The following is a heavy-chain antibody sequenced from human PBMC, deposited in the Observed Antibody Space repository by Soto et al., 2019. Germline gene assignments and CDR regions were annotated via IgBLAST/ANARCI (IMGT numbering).Heavy chain of an antibody. CDR1: GFTVSSNY. J-gene: IGHJ4*02. Sequence: EVQLVESGGGLVQPGGSLRLSCAASGFTVSSNYMSWVRQAPGKGLEWVSVIYSGGSTYYADSVKGRFTISRDNSKNTLYLQMNSLRAEDTAVYYWARENYDFWSGYYFDYWGQGTLVTVSS. D-gene: IGHD3-3*01. V-gene: IGHV3-66*01. CDR3: ARENYDFWSGYYFDY. CDR2: IYSGGST.